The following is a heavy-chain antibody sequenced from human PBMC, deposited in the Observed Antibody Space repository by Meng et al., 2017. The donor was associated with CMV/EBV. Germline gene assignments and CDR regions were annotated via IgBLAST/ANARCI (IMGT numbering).Heavy chain of an antibody. CDR1: GFTFSDYY. CDR2: ISSSGSTI. J-gene: IGHJ4*02. Sequence: GESLKISCAASGFTFSDYYMSWIRQAPGKGLEWVSYISSSGSTIYYADSVKGRFTISRDNAKNSLYLQMNSLRAEDTAVDYCARTPHDFWSGYYFDYWGQGTLVTVSS. D-gene: IGHD3-3*01. V-gene: IGHV3-11*01. CDR3: ARTPHDFWSGYYFDY.